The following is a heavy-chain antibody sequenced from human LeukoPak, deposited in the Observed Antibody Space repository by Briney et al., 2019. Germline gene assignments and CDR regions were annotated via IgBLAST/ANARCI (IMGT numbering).Heavy chain of an antibody. CDR3: ARFYDSSGYGGCFDY. CDR1: GGSISSSSYY. Sequence: PSETLSLTCTVSGGSISSSSYYWGWIRQPPGKGLEWIGSIYYSGSTYYNPSLKSRVTISVDTSKNQFSLKLSSVTAADTAVYYCARFYDSSGYGGCFDYWGQGTLVTVSS. V-gene: IGHV4-39*07. D-gene: IGHD3-22*01. CDR2: IYYSGST. J-gene: IGHJ4*02.